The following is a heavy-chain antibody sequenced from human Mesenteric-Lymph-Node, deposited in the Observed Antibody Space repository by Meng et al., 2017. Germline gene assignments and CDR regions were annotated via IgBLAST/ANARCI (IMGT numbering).Heavy chain of an antibody. D-gene: IGHD6-19*01. Sequence: QITLKESGPTLVKPTQTLTLTCTFSGFSLSTSGVGVGWIRQPPGKALEWLALIYWDDDKRYSPSLKSRLTITKDTSKNQVVLTMTNMDPVDTATYYCAHVFGSGWTPLYYFDYWGQGTLVTVSS. CDR1: GFSLSTSGVG. CDR3: AHVFGSGWTPLYYFDY. CDR2: IYWDDDK. V-gene: IGHV2-5*02. J-gene: IGHJ4*02.